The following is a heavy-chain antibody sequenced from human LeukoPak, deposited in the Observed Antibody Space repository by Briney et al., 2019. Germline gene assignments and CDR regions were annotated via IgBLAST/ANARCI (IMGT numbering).Heavy chain of an antibody. CDR2: IYSGGTT. V-gene: IGHV3-66*02. Sequence: GGSLRLSCVVSGFTVSSSYMSWVRQAPGKGLEWVSVIYSGGTTKYADSVKGRFTISRDNSKNTLYLQMDSLRAEDTSVYYCARASSGNYMDVWGKGTTVTVSS. D-gene: IGHD3-22*01. J-gene: IGHJ6*03. CDR1: GFTVSSSY. CDR3: ARASSGNYMDV.